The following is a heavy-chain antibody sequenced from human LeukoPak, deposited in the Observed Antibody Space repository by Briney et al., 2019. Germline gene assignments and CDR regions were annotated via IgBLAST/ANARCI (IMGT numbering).Heavy chain of an antibody. J-gene: IGHJ4*02. CDR2: MNPNSGNT. V-gene: IGHV1-8*03. CDR1: GYTFTSYY. CDR3: ARRTDPQTEFDY. Sequence: ASVKVSCKASGYTFTSYYMHWVRQATGQGLEWMGWMNPNSGNTGYAQKFQGRVTITRNTSISTAYMELSSLRSEDTAVYYCARRTDPQTEFDYWGQGTLVTVSS. D-gene: IGHD1/OR15-1a*01.